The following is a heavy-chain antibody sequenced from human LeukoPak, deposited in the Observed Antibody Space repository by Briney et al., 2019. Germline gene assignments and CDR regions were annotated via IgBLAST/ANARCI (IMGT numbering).Heavy chain of an antibody. J-gene: IGHJ4*02. CDR2: INPSGGST. CDR1: GYTFTSYY. Sequence: ASVKVSCKASGYTFTSYYMHWVRQAPGQGLEWMGIINPSGGSTSYAQKFQGRVTMTRDTSTSTVYMELSSLRSEDTAVYYCARDRRNYYDSSGRQAWFDYWGQGTLVTVSS. CDR3: ARDRRNYYDSSGRQAWFDY. D-gene: IGHD3-22*01. V-gene: IGHV1-46*01.